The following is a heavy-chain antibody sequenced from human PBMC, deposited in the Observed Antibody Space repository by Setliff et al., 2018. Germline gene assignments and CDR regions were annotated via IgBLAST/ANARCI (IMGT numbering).Heavy chain of an antibody. V-gene: IGHV4-39*07. J-gene: IGHJ3*02. CDR3: ARGGYCSGGSCLYGAFDI. CDR1: GGSISSSSYY. Sequence: SETLSLTCTVSGGSISSSSYYWGWIRQPPGKGLEWIGSIYYSGSTYYNPSLKSRVTISVETSKNQFSLKLSSVTAADTAAYYCARGGYCSGGSCLYGAFDIWGQGTMVTVSS. CDR2: IYYSGST. D-gene: IGHD2-15*01.